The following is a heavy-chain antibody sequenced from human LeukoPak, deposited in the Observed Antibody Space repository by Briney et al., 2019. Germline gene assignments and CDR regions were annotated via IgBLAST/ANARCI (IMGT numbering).Heavy chain of an antibody. CDR1: GGSITNYY. J-gene: IGHJ3*02. V-gene: IGHV4-59*01. CDR2: SYYNGNT. D-gene: IGHD7-27*01. Sequence: SETLSLTCTVSGGSITNYYWSWIRQPPGKGLEWIGFSYYNGNTNYNPSLKSRVTISVDMSKNQFSLSLRSVTAADTAVYYCARGSWGGAFDIWGQGTMVTVSS. CDR3: ARGSWGGAFDI.